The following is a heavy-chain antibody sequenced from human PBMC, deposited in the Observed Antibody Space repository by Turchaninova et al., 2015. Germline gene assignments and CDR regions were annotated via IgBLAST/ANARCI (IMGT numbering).Heavy chain of an antibody. CDR1: GFTFSNYW. D-gene: IGHD6-19*01. CDR2: INSDGSST. V-gene: IGHV3-74*01. CDR3: ARESAVGGRFFDY. J-gene: IGHJ4*02. Sequence: EVXXVESGGGLXLXGGXXGLSXXASGFTFSNYWMHWVRQAPGKGLVWVSRINSDGSSTNYADSVKGRFTISRDNAKNTLYLQMNSLRAEDTAVYYCARESAVGGRFFDYWGQGTLVTVSS.